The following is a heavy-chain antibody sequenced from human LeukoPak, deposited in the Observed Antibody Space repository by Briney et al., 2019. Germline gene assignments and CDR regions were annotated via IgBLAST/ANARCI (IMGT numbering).Heavy chain of an antibody. J-gene: IGHJ4*02. D-gene: IGHD6-13*01. CDR3: ARTAAAGPYFDY. Sequence: GGSLRLSCAASGFTFSSYWMQWVRQAPGKGLVWVSSISTRSTYIYYADSLKGRFTISRDNAKNSLYLQMNSLRAEDTAVYYCARTAAAGPYFDYWGQGTLVTVSS. CDR1: GFTFSSYW. V-gene: IGHV3-21*01. CDR2: ISTRSTYI.